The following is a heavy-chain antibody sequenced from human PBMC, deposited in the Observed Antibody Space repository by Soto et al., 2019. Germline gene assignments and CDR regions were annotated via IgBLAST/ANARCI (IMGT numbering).Heavy chain of an antibody. Sequence: QVQLQESGPGLVKPSQTLSLTCTVSGGSISSGDYYWSWIRQPPGKGLEWIAYIYYSGSTYYNPSLESRVTISVDTSNNQFSLKLSSVTAADTAVYYCARGVTGNAFDVWGQGTMVTVSS. CDR1: GGSISSGDYY. J-gene: IGHJ3*01. CDR2: IYYSGST. CDR3: ARGVTGNAFDV. D-gene: IGHD7-27*01. V-gene: IGHV4-30-4*01.